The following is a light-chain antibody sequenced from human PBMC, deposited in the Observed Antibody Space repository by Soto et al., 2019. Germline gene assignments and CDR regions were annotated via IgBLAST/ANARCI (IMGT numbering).Light chain of an antibody. CDR3: QQANDWPPT. CDR1: QSVSSNY. V-gene: IGKV3-20*01. J-gene: IGKJ1*01. CDR2: GIS. Sequence: EIVLTQSPGTLSLSPGERATLSCRASQSVSSNYFAWYQQKPGQAPRLLIYGISSRATGIPDRFSGSGSGTEFTLTISSLQSEDFAVYYCQQANDWPPTFGQGTRV.